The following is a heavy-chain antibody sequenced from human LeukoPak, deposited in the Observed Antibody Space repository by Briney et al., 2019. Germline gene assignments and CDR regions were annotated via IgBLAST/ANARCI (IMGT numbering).Heavy chain of an antibody. CDR2: INPKSGGT. J-gene: IGHJ6*03. CDR1: GYTFIDYH. Sequence: ASVKVSCKASGYTFIDYHLHWVRQAPGQGLEWMRRINPKSGGTNYAQKFQGRVTMTRDTSISTAYMELSSLRSDDTAVYFCVRDIDYYDSSGFGGGYYYYYYMDVWGRGTTVTVSS. D-gene: IGHD3-22*01. CDR3: VRDIDYYDSSGFGGGYYYYYYMDV. V-gene: IGHV1-2*06.